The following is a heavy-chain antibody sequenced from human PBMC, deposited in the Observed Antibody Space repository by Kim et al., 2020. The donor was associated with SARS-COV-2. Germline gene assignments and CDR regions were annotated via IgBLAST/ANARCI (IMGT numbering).Heavy chain of an antibody. J-gene: IGHJ4*02. D-gene: IGHD6-6*01. CDR3: AKAKAGSSYSSSDY. V-gene: IGHV3-23*01. Sequence: YAASVKGRFTNSRDSTKHTMYLQMSSLRAEDTAIYYCAKAKAGSSYSSSDYWGQGPLVTVSS.